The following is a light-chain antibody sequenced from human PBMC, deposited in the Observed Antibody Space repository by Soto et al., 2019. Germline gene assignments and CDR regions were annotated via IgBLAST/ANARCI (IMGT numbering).Light chain of an antibody. Sequence: EIVLTQSPGTLSLSPGDRATLSCRASQSVNSNFLAWYQQKPGQAPRLLIYGASSRATGIPDTFSGSGSGTDFSLTISRLEPGDFAVYYCQQSCTSPWTFGQGTKVEIK. V-gene: IGKV3-20*01. CDR3: QQSCTSPWT. CDR1: QSVNSNF. CDR2: GAS. J-gene: IGKJ1*01.